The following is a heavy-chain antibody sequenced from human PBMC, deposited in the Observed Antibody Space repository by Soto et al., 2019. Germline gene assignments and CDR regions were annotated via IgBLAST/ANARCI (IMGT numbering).Heavy chain of an antibody. Sequence: QLRLQESGPGLVKPSETLSLTCAVSGGSISSSSYYWDWIRQPPGKGLEWIGTIYYSGTSNYNPSLRGRVTIPVDTSKNEFSLKLSAVTAADTAVYYCTRHAIGVVVPAAIRNWGQGSLVTVSS. J-gene: IGHJ4*02. D-gene: IGHD2-15*01. V-gene: IGHV4-39*01. CDR2: IYYSGTS. CDR1: GGSISSSSYY. CDR3: TRHAIGVVVPAAIRN.